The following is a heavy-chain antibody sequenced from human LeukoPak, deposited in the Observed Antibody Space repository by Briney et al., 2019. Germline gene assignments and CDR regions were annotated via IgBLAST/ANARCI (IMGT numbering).Heavy chain of an antibody. J-gene: IGHJ6*02. Sequence: ASVKVSCKVSGYTLTELSMHWVRQAPGKGLERMGGFDPEDGETIYAQKFQGRVTMTEDTSTDTAYMELSSLRSEDTAVYYCATDRVDSSSWWGAGYYYGMDVWGQGTTVTVSS. CDR2: FDPEDGET. D-gene: IGHD6-13*01. V-gene: IGHV1-24*01. CDR1: GYTLTELS. CDR3: ATDRVDSSSWWGAGYYYGMDV.